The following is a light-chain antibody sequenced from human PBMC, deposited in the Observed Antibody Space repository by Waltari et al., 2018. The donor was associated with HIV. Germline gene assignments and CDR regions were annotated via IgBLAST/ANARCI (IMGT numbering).Light chain of an antibody. V-gene: IGKV1-33*01. CDR2: DAS. CDR3: QQYGNVQYS. J-gene: IGKJ2*01. Sequence: DIQMTQSPSSLSASVGDRVTITCQASHDITNFLNWYQQKPGKAPKLLIYDASNLKTGVPSRCSGSVSGTYFTFIISSLQPEDVATYYCQQYGNVQYSFGQGTKLDLK. CDR1: HDITNF.